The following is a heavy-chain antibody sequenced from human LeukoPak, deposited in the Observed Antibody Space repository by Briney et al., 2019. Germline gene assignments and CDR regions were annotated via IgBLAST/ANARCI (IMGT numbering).Heavy chain of an antibody. Sequence: ASVKVSCKASGYTFTGYYMHWVRQAPGQGLEWMGWINPNSGGTNYAQKFQGGVTMTRDTSISTAYMELSRLRSDDTAVYYCARSDGYSGYDYEDYWGQGTLVTVSS. CDR1: GYTFTGYY. CDR2: INPNSGGT. V-gene: IGHV1-2*02. D-gene: IGHD5-12*01. J-gene: IGHJ4*02. CDR3: ARSDGYSGYDYEDY.